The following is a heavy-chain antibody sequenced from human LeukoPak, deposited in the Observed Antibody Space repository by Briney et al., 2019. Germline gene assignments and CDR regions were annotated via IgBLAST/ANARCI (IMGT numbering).Heavy chain of an antibody. CDR1: GFTVSFYA. J-gene: IGHJ3*02. Sequence: GESLRLSCAASGFTVSFYAMSWVRQAPGKGLEWVSVIAGGGSSTYYADSVKGRFTISRDNSKNTLYLQMNSLRVEDTAVYYCVKDPDPRYCSSTSCSPIWGQGTMVTVSS. CDR3: VKDPDPRYCSSTSCSPI. V-gene: IGHV3-23*01. D-gene: IGHD2-2*01. CDR2: IAGGGSST.